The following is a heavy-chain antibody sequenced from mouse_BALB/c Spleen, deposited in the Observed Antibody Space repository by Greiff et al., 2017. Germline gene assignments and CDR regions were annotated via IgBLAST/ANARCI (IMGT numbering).Heavy chain of an antibody. CDR2: ISSGGST. Sequence: EVMLVESGGGLVKPGGSLKLSCAASGFTFSSYAMSWVRQTPEKRLEWVASISSGGSTYYPDSVKGRFTISRDNARNILYLQMSSLRSEDTAMYYCARDRCYGYDGYCDMDYWGQGTSVTVSS. CDR3: ARDRCYGYDGYCDMDY. CDR1: GFTFSSYA. V-gene: IGHV5-6-5*01. J-gene: IGHJ4*01. D-gene: IGHD2-2*01.